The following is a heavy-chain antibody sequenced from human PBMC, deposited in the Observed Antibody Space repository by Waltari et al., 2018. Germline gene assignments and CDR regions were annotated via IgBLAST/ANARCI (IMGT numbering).Heavy chain of an antibody. Sequence: QVQLVQSGAEVKKPGSSVKVSCKASGGTFSSYAISWVRQAPGQGLEWMGGIIPIFGTANYAQKFQGRVTITTDESTSTAYMGLSSLGSEDTGVYYCARDTTGVGATVTFDYWGQGTLVTVSS. CDR1: GGTFSSYA. CDR2: IIPIFGTA. D-gene: IGHD1-26*01. J-gene: IGHJ4*02. CDR3: ARDTTGVGATVTFDY. V-gene: IGHV1-69*05.